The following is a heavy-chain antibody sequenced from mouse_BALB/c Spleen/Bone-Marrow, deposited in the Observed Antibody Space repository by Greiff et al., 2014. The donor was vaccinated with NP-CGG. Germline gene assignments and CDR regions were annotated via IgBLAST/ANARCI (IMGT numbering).Heavy chain of an antibody. CDR2: IYPGDGDT. J-gene: IGHJ4*01. Sequence: SGPELVKPGASVKISCKASGYAFSYSWMNWVKQRPGQGLEWIGRIYPGDGDTYYNGKFKGRATLTADKSSSTAYMQLSSLTSVDSAVYFCARSDGYRAMDYWGQGSSVTVSS. D-gene: IGHD2-3*01. CDR3: ARSDGYRAMDY. CDR1: GYAFSYSW. V-gene: IGHV1-82*01.